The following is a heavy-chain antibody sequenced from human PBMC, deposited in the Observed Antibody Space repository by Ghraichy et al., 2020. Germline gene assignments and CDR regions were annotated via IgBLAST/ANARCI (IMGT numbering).Heavy chain of an antibody. CDR2: IYSGGST. V-gene: IGHV3-53*01. CDR1: GFTVSSKF. J-gene: IGHJ4*02. D-gene: IGHD6-19*01. CDR3: ARSRSGWYPIFDY. Sequence: GASLRLSCAVSGFTVSSKFMSWVRQAPGKGLEWVSVIYSGGSTYYADSVKGRFTISRDNSKNTLFLQMNSLRAEDTAVYYCARSRSGWYPIFDYWGQGTLVTVSS.